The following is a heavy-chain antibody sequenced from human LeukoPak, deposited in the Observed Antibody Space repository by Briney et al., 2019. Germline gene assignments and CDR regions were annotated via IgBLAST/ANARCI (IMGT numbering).Heavy chain of an antibody. CDR1: GASISVSNHY. Sequence: PSETLSLTCTVSGASISVSNHYRAWIRQPPGKGLEWIGTMSYSGDTYFSPSLKGRVAIFADTSNNQVSLVVNSVTAADTAVYYCARKQIGTTLDFWGQGALVIVSS. V-gene: IGHV4-39*01. CDR2: MSYSGDT. CDR3: ARKQIGTTLDF. J-gene: IGHJ4*02. D-gene: IGHD1-1*01.